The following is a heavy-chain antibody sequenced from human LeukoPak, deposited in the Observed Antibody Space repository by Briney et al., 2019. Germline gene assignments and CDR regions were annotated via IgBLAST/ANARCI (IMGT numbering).Heavy chain of an antibody. CDR2: IDHSGNS. D-gene: IGHD5-24*01. CDR1: DYSISSGYY. Sequence: PSETLSLTCTVSDYSISSGYYWGWIRQPPGKGLEWIGSIDHSGNSYYNPSLKSRATISVDTSKNHFSLKLRSVTAADTAVYYCARVIESNAFDIWGQGTMVTVSS. V-gene: IGHV4-38-2*02. J-gene: IGHJ3*02. CDR3: ARVIESNAFDI.